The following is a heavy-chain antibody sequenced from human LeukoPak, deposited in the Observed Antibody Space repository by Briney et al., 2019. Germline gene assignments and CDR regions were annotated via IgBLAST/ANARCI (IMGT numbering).Heavy chain of an antibody. D-gene: IGHD6-6*01. Sequence: GGSLRLSCAASGFSFSVFWMHWVRQVPGKGPVWVSRIKTDGSITDYADSVKGRFTISRDNAKNTLYLQMNSLRAEDTAVYYCTRDPRHFDSCGQGTLVTVSS. V-gene: IGHV3-74*01. CDR3: TRDPRHFDS. CDR1: GFSFSVFW. J-gene: IGHJ5*01. CDR2: IKTDGSIT.